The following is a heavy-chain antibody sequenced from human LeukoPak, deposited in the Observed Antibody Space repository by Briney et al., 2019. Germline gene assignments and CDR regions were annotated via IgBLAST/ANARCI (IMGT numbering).Heavy chain of an antibody. CDR3: ARDRDDGGLEY. D-gene: IGHD4-23*01. Sequence: GGSLRLSCAASGFTLRNYWMSWVRQAPEKGLEWVANINQDGRVKQYVDSMKGRFTISRDNTKNSLYLQMNSLRAEDTAVYYCARDRDDGGLEYWGQGTLVTVSS. J-gene: IGHJ4*02. CDR1: GFTLRNYW. V-gene: IGHV3-7*01. CDR2: INQDGRVK.